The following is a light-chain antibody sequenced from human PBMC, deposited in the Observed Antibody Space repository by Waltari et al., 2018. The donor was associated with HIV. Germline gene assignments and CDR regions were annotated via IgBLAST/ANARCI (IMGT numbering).Light chain of an antibody. V-gene: IGKV4-1*01. CDR1: GSVFSSSNNAAY. CDR3: QQYYSTPT. Sequence: EIILTQSPDTLSVSLGDRAAIHCKSEGSVFSSSNNAAYFAWYQHQPGPPPKLLFSRASTRASAVPARFTASGSRTDFTLTIDDLRADDVGFYFCQQYYSTPTFGRGTQL. CDR2: RAS. J-gene: IGKJ5*01.